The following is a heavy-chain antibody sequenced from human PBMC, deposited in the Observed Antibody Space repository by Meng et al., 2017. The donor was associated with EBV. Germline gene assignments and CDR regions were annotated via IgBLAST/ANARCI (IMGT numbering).Heavy chain of an antibody. J-gene: IGHJ4*02. CDR1: GFTFSRFW. CDR2: TNEDGGIT. CDR3: SRDLAGPFDD. V-gene: IGHV3-74*01. Sequence: VQLVESGGGPVRPGGSLRLYCAVSGFTFSRFWMHWVRQVPGKGLVWVARTNEDGGITNYADSVKGRFIISRDNTRNTLYLQMNSLRDEDTAVYFCSRDLAGPFDDWGQGTLVTVSS.